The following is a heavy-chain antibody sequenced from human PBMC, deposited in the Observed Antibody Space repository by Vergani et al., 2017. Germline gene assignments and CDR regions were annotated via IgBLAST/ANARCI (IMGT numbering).Heavy chain of an antibody. CDR2: IWSDGSKY. Sequence: VQLVESGGGLIHPGGSLRLSCEGSGFSFSGYWMHWVRQTPGKGLEWVAVIWSDGSKYIYTRPVNGRFVISRDNSKNTLYLQMHDLRPEDTGVYYCARDRSPRGQWLVGPFDYWGQGTLVTASS. J-gene: IGHJ4*02. V-gene: IGHV3-33*08. D-gene: IGHD6-19*01. CDR3: ARDRSPRGQWLVGPFDY. CDR1: GFSFSGYW.